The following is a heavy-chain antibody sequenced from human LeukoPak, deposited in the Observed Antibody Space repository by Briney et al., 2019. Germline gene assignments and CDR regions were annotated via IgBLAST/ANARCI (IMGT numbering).Heavy chain of an antibody. CDR3: AREQIAAAGPPFDY. J-gene: IGHJ4*02. V-gene: IGHV6-1*01. CDR2: TYYRSKWYN. D-gene: IGHD6-13*01. Sequence: SQTLSLTCAISGDSVSSNSAAWNWTRQSPSRGLEWLGRTYYRSKWYNDYAVSVKSRITINPDTSKNQFSLQLNSVTPEDTAVYYCAREQIAAAGPPFDYWGQGTLVTVSS. CDR1: GDSVSSNSAA.